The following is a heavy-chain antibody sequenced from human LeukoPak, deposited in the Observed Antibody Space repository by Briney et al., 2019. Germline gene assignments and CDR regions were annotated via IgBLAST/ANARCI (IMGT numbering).Heavy chain of an antibody. CDR2: TSGSI. V-gene: IGHV4-59*11. J-gene: IGHJ6*03. CDR3: ARVLAIFGLDTTDFYMDV. CDR1: GASISSHY. Sequence: SETLSLTCAVSGASISSHYWSWIRQPPGKGLEWIGYTSGSISDNPSLKSRVAVSVDPSQNQVFLSLTSVTAADTAVYYCARVLAIFGLDTTDFYMDVWGKGTTVTVSS. D-gene: IGHD3/OR15-3a*01.